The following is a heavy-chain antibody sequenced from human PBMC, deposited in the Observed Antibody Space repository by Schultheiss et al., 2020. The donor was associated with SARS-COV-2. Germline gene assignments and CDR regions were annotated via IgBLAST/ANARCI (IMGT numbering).Heavy chain of an antibody. CDR3: ARVGWDYCSSTSCYYYYYYYMDV. D-gene: IGHD2-2*01. Sequence: GGSLRLSCAASGFTFSSYAMSWVRQAPGKGLEWVSVIYSGGSTYYADSVKGRFTISRDNAKNSLYLQMNSLRAEDTAVYYCARVGWDYCSSTSCYYYYYYYMDVWGKGTTVTVSS. V-gene: IGHV3-66*01. CDR1: GFTFSSYA. J-gene: IGHJ6*03. CDR2: IYSGGST.